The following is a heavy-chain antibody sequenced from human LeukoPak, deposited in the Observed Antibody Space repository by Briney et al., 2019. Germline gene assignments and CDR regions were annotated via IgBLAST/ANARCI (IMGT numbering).Heavy chain of an antibody. D-gene: IGHD1-26*01. J-gene: IGHJ4*02. CDR1: GYTFTNYY. CDR2: IDPNTGGT. V-gene: IGHV1-2*06. CDR3: ASLYDIVGTTVDY. Sequence: ASVKVSCKTSGYTFTNYYIHWVRQAPGQGLEWMGRIDPNTGGTKSAKNFQGRVTMTRDTSISTAYMALSGLRSDDTAVCYCASLYDIVGTTVDYWGQGTLVTVSS.